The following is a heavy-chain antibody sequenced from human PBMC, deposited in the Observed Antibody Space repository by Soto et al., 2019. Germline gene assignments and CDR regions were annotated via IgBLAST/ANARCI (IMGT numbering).Heavy chain of an antibody. V-gene: IGHV4-34*01. CDR3: VRGITLKVAVQRIARDKNYFDY. CDR2: INQSGST. J-gene: IGHJ4*02. CDR1: GGSFSGYY. D-gene: IGHD3-22*01. Sequence: SETLSLTCAVYGGSFSGYYWTWIRQPPGKGLEWIGEINQSGSTNQNPSLKSRVSISVDTSKNQFSLKLRSVTAADTAVYYCVRGITLKVAVQRIARDKNYFDYWSQGTLVTVSS.